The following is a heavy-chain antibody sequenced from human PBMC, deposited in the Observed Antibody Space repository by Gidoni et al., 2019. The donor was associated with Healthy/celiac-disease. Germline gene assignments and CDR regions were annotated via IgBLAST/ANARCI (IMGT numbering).Heavy chain of an antibody. D-gene: IGHD6-13*01. V-gene: IGHV4-61*02. CDR1: PGSISSGSYY. CDR2: IYTSGST. Sequence: QVQLQESGPGLVKPSQTLSLTCTVAPGSISSGSYYWSWIRQPAGKGLEWIGRIYTSGSTNYTPSLKRRVTISVDTSKNQFSLKLSSVTAADTAVYYCARGYQGRPSYSSPARRAFDIWGQGTMVTVSS. J-gene: IGHJ3*02. CDR3: ARGYQGRPSYSSPARRAFDI.